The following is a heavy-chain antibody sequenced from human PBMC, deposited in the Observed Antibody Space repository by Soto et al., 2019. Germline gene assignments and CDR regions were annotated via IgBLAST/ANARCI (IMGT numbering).Heavy chain of an antibody. J-gene: IGHJ5*01. V-gene: IGHV3-48*02. CDR2: ISTTSFTI. CDR3: ARDRCYDGTCYSASDS. D-gene: IGHD2-15*01. CDR1: GFSFSTYN. Sequence: LRLSCAGAGFSFSTYNIDWVRQAPWKGPEWIAYISTTSFTIYYADSVKGRFTISRDNDRNSLYLEMNSLRDEDTAVYYCARDRCYDGTCYSASDSWGQGTLVTVSS.